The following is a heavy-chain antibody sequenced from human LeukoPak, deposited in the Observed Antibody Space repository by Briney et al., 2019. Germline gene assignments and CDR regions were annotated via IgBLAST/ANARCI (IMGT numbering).Heavy chain of an antibody. J-gene: IGHJ4*02. V-gene: IGHV3-48*04. Sequence: PGGSLRLSCAASGFTFSSFWMFWVRQAPGKGLEWVSEISGSGGSTYYADSVKGRFTISRDNAKNSLYLQMNSLRAEDTAVYYCAVRFDYWGQGILVTVSS. D-gene: IGHD3-16*02. CDR2: ISGSGGST. CDR1: GFTFSSFW. CDR3: AVRFDY.